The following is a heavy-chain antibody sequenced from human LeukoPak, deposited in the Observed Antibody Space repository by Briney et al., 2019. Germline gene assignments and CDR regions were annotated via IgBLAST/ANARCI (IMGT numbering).Heavy chain of an antibody. CDR1: GGSISSSNW. J-gene: IGHJ5*02. CDR2: IYHSGST. V-gene: IGHV4-4*02. D-gene: IGHD6-13*01. CDR3: ARAWDLAAAGNWFDP. Sequence: SETLSLTCAVSGGSISSSNWWSWVRQPPGKGLEWIGKIYHSGSTNYNPSLKSRVTISVDKSKNQFSLKLSSVTAADTAVYYCARAWDLAAAGNWFDPWGQGTLVTVSS.